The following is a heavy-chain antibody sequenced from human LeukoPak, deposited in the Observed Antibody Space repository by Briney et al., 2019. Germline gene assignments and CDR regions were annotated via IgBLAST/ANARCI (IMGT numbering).Heavy chain of an antibody. CDR1: GGSISSSSYY. J-gene: IGHJ2*01. CDR2: LYHSGST. V-gene: IGHV4-39*01. D-gene: IGHD3-22*01. CDR3: ASTSRLRYYYDSSGYYYIDWYFDL. Sequence: PSETLSLTCTVSGGSISSSSYYWGWIRQPPGKGLEWIGSLYHSGSTYYNPSLKSRVTISVDTSKNRFSLKLSSVTAADTAVYYCASTSRLRYYYDSSGYYYIDWYFDLWGRGTLVTVSS.